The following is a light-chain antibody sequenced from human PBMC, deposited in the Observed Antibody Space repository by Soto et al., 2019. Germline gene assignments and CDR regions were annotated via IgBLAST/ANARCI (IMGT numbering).Light chain of an antibody. Sequence: DIQMTQSPSTLSASVGDRVTITCRASQSISSWLSWYHQKPGKAPKLLIYDASSLESGVPSRFSGSGSGTEFTLTISSLQPDDFATYYCQQYNSYSPSTFGQGTKLEIK. CDR1: QSISSW. V-gene: IGKV1-5*01. CDR3: QQYNSYSPST. CDR2: DAS. J-gene: IGKJ2*02.